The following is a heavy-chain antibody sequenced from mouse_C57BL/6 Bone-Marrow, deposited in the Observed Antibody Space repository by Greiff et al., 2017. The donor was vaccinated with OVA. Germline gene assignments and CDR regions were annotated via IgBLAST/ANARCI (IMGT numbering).Heavy chain of an antibody. CDR1: GFNIKDDY. V-gene: IGHV14-4*01. CDR3: TQFSEDWYFDV. CDR2: IDPENGDT. J-gene: IGHJ1*03. Sequence: EVKLVESGAELVRPGASVKLSCTASGFNIKDDYMHWVKQRPEQGLEWIGWIDPENGDTEYASKFQGKATITADTSSNTAYLQLSSLTSEDTAVYYCTQFSEDWYFDVWGTGTTVTVSS.